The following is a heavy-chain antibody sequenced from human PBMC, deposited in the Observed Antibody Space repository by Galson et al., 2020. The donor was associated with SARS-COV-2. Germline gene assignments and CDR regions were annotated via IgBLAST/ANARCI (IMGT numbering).Heavy chain of an antibody. CDR1: GFTFSSYW. D-gene: IGHD3-16*01. CDR2: IYSEGSST. J-gene: IGHJ4*02. V-gene: IGHV3-74*01. CDR3: ARGDMRNDYLDY. Sequence: GESLKISCAASGFTFSSYWMHWVRQAPGKGLVWVSRIYSEGSSTSYADSVKGRFTISGDDAKNTLYLHMRSLRAEDTAVYYCARGDMRNDYLDYWGQGTLFTVSA.